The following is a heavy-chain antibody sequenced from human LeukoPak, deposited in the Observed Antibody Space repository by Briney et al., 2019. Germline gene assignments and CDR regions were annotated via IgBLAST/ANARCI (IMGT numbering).Heavy chain of an antibody. D-gene: IGHD2-15*01. CDR1: GGTFSSYA. Sequence: GASVKVSCKASGGTFSSYAISWVRQAPGQGLEWMGGIIPIFGTANYAQKFQGRVTITTDESTSTAYMELSSLRSEDTAVYYCARVGVVAYASDIWGQGTMVTVSS. J-gene: IGHJ3*02. CDR2: IIPIFGTA. CDR3: ARVGVVAYASDI. V-gene: IGHV1-69*05.